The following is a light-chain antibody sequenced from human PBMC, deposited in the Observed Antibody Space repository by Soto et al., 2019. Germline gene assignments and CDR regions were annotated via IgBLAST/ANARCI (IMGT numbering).Light chain of an antibody. V-gene: IGLV1-47*01. CDR2: RNN. CDR1: SSNIGSNY. Sequence: QSVLTQPPSASGTPGQRVTISCSGSSSNIGSNYVYWYQQLPGTAPKLLIYRNNQRPSGVPDRFSGSKSGTSASLAISGLRSEDKADYYCAALDDSLSGPYVFGTGTKLTVL. CDR3: AALDDSLSGPYV. J-gene: IGLJ1*01.